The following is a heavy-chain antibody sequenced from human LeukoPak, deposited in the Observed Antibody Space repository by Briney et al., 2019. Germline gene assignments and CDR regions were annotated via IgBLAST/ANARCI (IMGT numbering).Heavy chain of an antibody. J-gene: IGHJ4*02. CDR3: ASAHDGSWSSGPLDY. CDR1: GFTFSSYA. Sequence: GGSLRLSCAASGFTFSSYAMHWVRQAPGKGLEYVSVISSNGGSTYYANSVKGRFTISRDNSKNTLYLQMGSLRAEDMAVYYCASAHDGSWSSGPLDYWRQGTLVTVSS. D-gene: IGHD3-10*01. CDR2: ISSNGGST. V-gene: IGHV3-64*01.